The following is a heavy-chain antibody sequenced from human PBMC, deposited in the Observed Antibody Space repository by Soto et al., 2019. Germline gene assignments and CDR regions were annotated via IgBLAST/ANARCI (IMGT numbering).Heavy chain of an antibody. CDR1: GFTFSSYA. D-gene: IGHD6-19*01. V-gene: IGHV3-23*01. CDR3: AKLGGVAGNFDY. CDR2: ISGSGGST. Sequence: EVQLLESGGGLVQPGGSLRLSCAASGFTFSSYAMSWVRQAPGKGLAWVSAISGSGGSTYYADSVKGRFTISRDNSKNTLYLQMNSLRAGDTAVYYCAKLGGVAGNFDYWVQGTLVTVSS. J-gene: IGHJ4*02.